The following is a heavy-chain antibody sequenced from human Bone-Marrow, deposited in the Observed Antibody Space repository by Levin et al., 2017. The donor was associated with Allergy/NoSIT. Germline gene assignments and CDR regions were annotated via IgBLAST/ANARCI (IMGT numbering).Heavy chain of an antibody. J-gene: IGHJ6*02. CDR1: GFTFSSYA. D-gene: IGHD3-3*01. CDR2: ISYDGSNK. CDR3: ARDFFEGGSSSGVVIVYYYYGMDV. V-gene: IGHV3-30*04. Sequence: GESLKISCAASGFTFSSYAMHWVRQAPGKGLEWVAVISYDGSNKYYADSVKGRFTISRDNSKNTLYLQMNSLRAEDTAVYYCARDFFEGGSSSGVVIVYYYYGMDVWGQGTTVTVSS.